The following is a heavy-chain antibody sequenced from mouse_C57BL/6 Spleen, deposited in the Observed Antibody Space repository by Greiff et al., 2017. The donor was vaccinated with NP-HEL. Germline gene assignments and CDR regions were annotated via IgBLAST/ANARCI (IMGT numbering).Heavy chain of an antibody. CDR1: GYTFTSYW. D-gene: IGHD1-3*01. V-gene: IGHV1-53*01. CDR2: INPSNGGT. J-gene: IGHJ1*03. Sequence: QVQLQQPGTELVKPGASVKLSCKASGYTFTSYWMHWVKQRPGQGLEWIGNINPSNGGTNYNEKFKGKATLTVDKSSSTAYMELNSLTSEDSAVYYCARTITAYWYFDVWGTGTTVTVSS. CDR3: ARTITAYWYFDV.